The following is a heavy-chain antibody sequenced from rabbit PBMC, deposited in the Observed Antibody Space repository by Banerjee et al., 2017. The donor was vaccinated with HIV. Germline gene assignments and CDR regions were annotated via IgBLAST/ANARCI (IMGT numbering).Heavy chain of an antibody. J-gene: IGHJ4*01. D-gene: IGHD8-1*01. V-gene: IGHV1S45*01. CDR3: ARELGSSAYTRFNL. Sequence: QEQLEESGGDLVKPEGSLTLSCTASGFIFSDNYAMCWVRQAPGKGLEWIACIFVGSSDNLYYASWAKGRFTVSKTSTTVTLQMTSLTAADTATYFCARELGSSAYTRFNLWGQGTLVTVS. CDR2: IFVGSSDNL. CDR1: GFIFSDNYA.